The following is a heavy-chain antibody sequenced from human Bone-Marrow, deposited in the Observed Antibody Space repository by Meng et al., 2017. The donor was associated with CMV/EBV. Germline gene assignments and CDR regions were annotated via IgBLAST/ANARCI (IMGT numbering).Heavy chain of an antibody. CDR1: GFTFSGYT. CDR3: ASNLPAVDY. CDR2: ISSSSDTI. D-gene: IGHD2-2*01. J-gene: IGHJ4*02. Sequence: GESLKISCVASGFTFSGYTMNWVRQAPGKGLEWISYISSSSDTIYYADSVRGRFTISRDNAKNSLFLQMTSLRAEDTAVYFCASNLPAVDYWGQGTLVTVSS. V-gene: IGHV3-48*04.